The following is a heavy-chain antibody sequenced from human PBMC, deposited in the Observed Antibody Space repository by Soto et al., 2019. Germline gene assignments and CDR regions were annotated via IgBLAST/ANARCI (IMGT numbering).Heavy chain of an antibody. Sequence: QVQLQQWGAGPLRPLETLSLTCGVSGGSFSGYYWAWIRQSPGKGLEWIGEINDRGSINHNPSLKSGVSISVDTSKNHYSLNLRSVTAADTAVYYCARESHDSLTGPPWVWYFDLWGRGTLVTVSS. V-gene: IGHV4-34*01. CDR2: INDRGSI. J-gene: IGHJ2*01. CDR1: GGSFSGYY. CDR3: ARESHDSLTGPPWVWYFDL. D-gene: IGHD3-9*01.